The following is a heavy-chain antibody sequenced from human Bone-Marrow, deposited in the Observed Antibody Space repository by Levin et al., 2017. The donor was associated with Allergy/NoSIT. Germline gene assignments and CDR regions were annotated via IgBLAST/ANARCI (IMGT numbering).Heavy chain of an antibody. Sequence: GESLKISCSASGFTVSGYSFNWVRQAPGKGLEWVSSISASSGYIHYTASVEGRFTISRDNAKKPLYLQMNSLRAEDTAVYYCARVRGTTALYGMDVWGQGTTVIVSS. CDR3: ARVRGTTALYGMDV. D-gene: IGHD3-10*01. CDR1: GFTVSGYS. CDR2: ISASSGYI. V-gene: IGHV3-21*01. J-gene: IGHJ6*02.